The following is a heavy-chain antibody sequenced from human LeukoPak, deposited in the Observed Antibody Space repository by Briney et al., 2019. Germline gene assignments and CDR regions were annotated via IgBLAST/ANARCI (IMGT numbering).Heavy chain of an antibody. CDR3: AREGRITFGGVIVPIFDY. D-gene: IGHD3-16*02. Sequence: GGSLRLSCAASGFTVSSNYMSWVRQAPGKGLEWVSVIYNGGSTYYADSVKGRLTISRDNSKNTLYLQMNSLRAEDTAVYYCAREGRITFGGVIVPIFDYWGQGTLVTVSS. CDR2: IYNGGST. J-gene: IGHJ4*02. V-gene: IGHV3-66*01. CDR1: GFTVSSNY.